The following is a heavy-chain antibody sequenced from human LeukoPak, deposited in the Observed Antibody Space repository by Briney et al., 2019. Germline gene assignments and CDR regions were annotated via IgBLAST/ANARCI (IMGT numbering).Heavy chain of an antibody. V-gene: IGHV4-34*01. CDR1: GGTFSGYY. D-gene: IGHD3-3*01. CDR2: INHSGST. Sequence: SETLSLTCAVYGGTFSGYYWSWIRQPPGKGLEWIGEINHSGSTNYNPSLKSRVTISVDTSKNQFFLKLSSVTAADTAVYYCARLARIFGVVISPNWYFDLWGRGTLVTVSS. J-gene: IGHJ2*01. CDR3: ARLARIFGVVISPNWYFDL.